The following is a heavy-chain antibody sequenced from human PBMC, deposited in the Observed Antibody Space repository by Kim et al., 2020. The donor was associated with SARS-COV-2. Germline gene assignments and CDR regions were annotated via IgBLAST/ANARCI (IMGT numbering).Heavy chain of an antibody. V-gene: IGHV1-18*01. Sequence: GSVKVSCKASGYTFTSYAISWVRQAPGQGLEWMGWISAYNGNTNYAQKLQGRVTMTTDTSTSTAYMELRSLRSDDTAVYYCARGVYCSSTSCYNNWFDPWGQGTLVTVSS. CDR1: GYTFTSYA. CDR2: ISAYNGNT. D-gene: IGHD2-2*02. CDR3: ARGVYCSSTSCYNNWFDP. J-gene: IGHJ5*02.